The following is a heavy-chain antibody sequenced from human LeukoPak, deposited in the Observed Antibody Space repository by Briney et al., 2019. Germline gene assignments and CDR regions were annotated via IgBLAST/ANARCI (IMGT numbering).Heavy chain of an antibody. CDR2: IYHSGST. CDR1: GGSISSGGYS. CDR3: ARALGYCSSTSCQKDPWFDP. D-gene: IGHD2-2*01. Sequence: PSQTLSLTCAVSGGSISSGGYSWSWIRQPPGKGPEWIGYIYHSGSTYYNPSLKSRVTISVDTSKNQFSLKLSSVTAADTAVYYCARALGYCSSTSCQKDPWFDPWGQGTLVTVSS. J-gene: IGHJ5*02. V-gene: IGHV4-30-2*01.